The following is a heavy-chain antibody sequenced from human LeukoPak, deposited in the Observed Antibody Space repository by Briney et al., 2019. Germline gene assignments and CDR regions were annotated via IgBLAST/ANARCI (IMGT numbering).Heavy chain of an antibody. V-gene: IGHV3-11*01. CDR3: ARSTPRGGNWFDP. CDR1: GFTFSDYY. Sequence: GGSLGLSCAASGFTFSDYYMSWIRQAPGKGLEWVSYISSSGSTIYYADSVKGRFTISRDNAKNSLYLQMNSLRAEDTAVYYCARSTPRGGNWFDPWGQGTLVTVSS. D-gene: IGHD3-10*01. CDR2: ISSSGSTI. J-gene: IGHJ5*02.